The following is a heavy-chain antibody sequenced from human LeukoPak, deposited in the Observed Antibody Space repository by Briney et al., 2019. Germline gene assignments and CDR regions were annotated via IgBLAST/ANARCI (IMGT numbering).Heavy chain of an antibody. J-gene: IGHJ4*02. V-gene: IGHV3-15*01. D-gene: IGHD6-6*01. CDR1: GFTFSNAW. CDR2: IKSKTDGGTT. CDR3: TTVPSIAARG. Sequence: GGSLRLSCAASGFTFSNAWMRWVRQAPGKGLEWLGRIKSKTDGGTTDYAAPVKGRFTISRDDSKNTLYLQMNTLKTEDTAVYYCTTVPSIAARGWGQGTLVTVAS.